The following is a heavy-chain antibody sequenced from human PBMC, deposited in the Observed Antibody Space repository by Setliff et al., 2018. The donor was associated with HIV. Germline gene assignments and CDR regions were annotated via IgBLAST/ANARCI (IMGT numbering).Heavy chain of an antibody. CDR3: ARYTVGSMLDY. Sequence: PSETLSLTCSVSGGSIISDIFYWGWIRQPPGKGLEWIGSIYPGSTKYNPSLRSRLTISLDSSTSQFSVTLSSVTAADTAMYYCARYTVGSMLDYWGPGTLVTVSS. CDR2: IYPGST. D-gene: IGHD2-8*02. V-gene: IGHV4-39*01. CDR1: GGSIISDIFY. J-gene: IGHJ4*02.